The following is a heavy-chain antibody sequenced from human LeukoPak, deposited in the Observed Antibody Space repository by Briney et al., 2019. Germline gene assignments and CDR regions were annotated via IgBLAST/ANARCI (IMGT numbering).Heavy chain of an antibody. Sequence: SETLSLTCAVYGGSFGGYYWSWIRQPPGKGLEWIGEINHSGSTNYNPSLKSRVTISVDTSKNQFSLKLSSVTAADTAVYYCARGGITMVRGVDNAFDYWGQGTLVTVSS. V-gene: IGHV4-34*01. CDR1: GGSFGGYY. J-gene: IGHJ4*02. CDR2: INHSGST. CDR3: ARGGITMVRGVDNAFDY. D-gene: IGHD3-10*01.